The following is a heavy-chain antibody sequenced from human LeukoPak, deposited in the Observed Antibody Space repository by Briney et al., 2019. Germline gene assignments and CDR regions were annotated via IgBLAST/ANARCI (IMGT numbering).Heavy chain of an antibody. J-gene: IGHJ6*03. CDR1: GFTFSDYY. CDR2: MSSSGSTI. D-gene: IGHD2-2*02. V-gene: IGHV3-11*04. Sequence: GGSLRLSCAASGFTFSDYYMSWIRQAPGPGLEWVSYMSSSGSTIYYADSVKGRFTISRDNAKNSLYLQMDSLRAEDTAVYYCARNGAVPAAITYYYYYYMDVWGKGATVTVSS. CDR3: ARNGAVPAAITYYYYYYMDV.